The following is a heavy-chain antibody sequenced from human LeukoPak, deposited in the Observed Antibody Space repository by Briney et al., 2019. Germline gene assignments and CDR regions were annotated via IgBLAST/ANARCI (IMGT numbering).Heavy chain of an antibody. D-gene: IGHD5-12*01. CDR3: ARHSSNSGYDYFDY. Sequence: ASVKVSCKAPGYSFTNYDVNWVRQATGQGLEWMGWMNPNSGNTAYAQKFQGRVTMTRNTSISTAYMQLSSLRSEDTAVYYCARHSSNSGYDYFDYWGQGILVTVSS. V-gene: IGHV1-8*01. CDR2: MNPNSGNT. J-gene: IGHJ4*02. CDR1: GYSFTNYD.